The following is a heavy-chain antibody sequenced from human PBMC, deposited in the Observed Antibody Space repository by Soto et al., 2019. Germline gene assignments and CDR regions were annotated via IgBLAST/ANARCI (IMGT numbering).Heavy chain of an antibody. CDR1: GFNFSSYA. CDR2: ISASGLTT. Sequence: GGSLRLSCAASGFNFSSYAMNWVRQAPGEGLECVSVISASGLTTYYAESVKGRFTISRDNSKNTLYVQMTSLRAEDTAVYYCAKGKFTCNSRRCTEALDIWGQGTKVTVSS. V-gene: IGHV3-23*01. J-gene: IGHJ3*02. D-gene: IGHD2-2*01. CDR3: AKGKFTCNSRRCTEALDI.